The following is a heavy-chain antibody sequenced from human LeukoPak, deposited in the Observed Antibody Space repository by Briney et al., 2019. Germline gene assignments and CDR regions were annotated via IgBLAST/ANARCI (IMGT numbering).Heavy chain of an antibody. D-gene: IGHD3-22*01. CDR1: GGSISSSSYY. CDR3: ARLYYDTSGYFDY. V-gene: IGHV4-39*01. Sequence: PSETLSLTCTVSGGSISSSSYYWGWIRQPPGKGLEWIGSIYYSGSTYYNPSLKSRVTISVDTSKNQFSLKLSSLTAADPAVYYCARLYYDTSGYFDYWGQGTLVTVSS. CDR2: IYYSGST. J-gene: IGHJ4*02.